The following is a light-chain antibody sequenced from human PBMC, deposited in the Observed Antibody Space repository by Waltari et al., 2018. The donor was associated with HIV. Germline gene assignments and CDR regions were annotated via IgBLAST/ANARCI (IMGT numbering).Light chain of an antibody. V-gene: IGLV2-14*01. Sequence: QSALTQPASVSGSPGQSITISCTGTSSDVGGYNYFSWYQQHPGKPPKLLIYEVSDRPSGVSNRFSGSKSGNTASLTISGLQAEDEADYYCSSYTSSSTLDVVFGGGTKLTVL. CDR1: SSDVGGYNY. CDR2: EVS. CDR3: SSYTSSSTLDVV. J-gene: IGLJ2*01.